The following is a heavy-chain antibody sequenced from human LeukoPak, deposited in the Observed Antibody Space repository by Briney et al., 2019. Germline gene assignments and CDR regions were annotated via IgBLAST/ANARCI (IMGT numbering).Heavy chain of an antibody. D-gene: IGHD3-16*01. V-gene: IGHV1-8*01. CDR3: ARGVGGLGNMDV. CDR2: MSPKSGNT. J-gene: IGHJ6*03. CDR1: GYTFTSFD. Sequence: ASVTVSCKASGYTFTSFDIDWVRQATGQGLEGMGWMSPKSGNTDYAQKFQGRVTMTRNTSINTAYLELSSLRSDDTAVYFCARGVGGLGNMDVWGEGTTVIVSS.